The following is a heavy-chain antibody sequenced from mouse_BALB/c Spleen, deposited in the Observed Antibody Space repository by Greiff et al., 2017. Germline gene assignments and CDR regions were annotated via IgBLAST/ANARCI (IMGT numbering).Heavy chain of an antibody. D-gene: IGHD2-3*01. V-gene: IGHV5-12-2*01. CDR3: ARRAYDGYPHWYFDV. Sequence: EVQLVESGGGLVQPGGSLKLSCAASGFTFSSYTMSWVRQTPEKRLEWVAYISNGGGSTYYPDTVKGRFTISRDNAKNTLYLQMSSLKSEDTAMYYCARRAYDGYPHWYFDVWGAGTTVTVSS. CDR2: ISNGGGST. J-gene: IGHJ1*01. CDR1: GFTFSSYT.